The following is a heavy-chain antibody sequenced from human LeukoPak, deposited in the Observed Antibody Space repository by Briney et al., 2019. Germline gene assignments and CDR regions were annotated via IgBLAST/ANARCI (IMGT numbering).Heavy chain of an antibody. CDR1: GGSVSSSTYY. CDR2: IYYSGST. D-gene: IGHD6-13*01. V-gene: IGHV4-61*01. J-gene: IGHJ4*02. CDR3: AREKSDSTFDY. Sequence: SETLSLTCTVSGGSVSSSTYYWGWIRQPPGKGLEWIGYIYYSGSTNYNPSLKSRVTISVDTSKNQFSLKLSSVTAADTAVYYCAREKSDSTFDYWGQGTLVTVSS.